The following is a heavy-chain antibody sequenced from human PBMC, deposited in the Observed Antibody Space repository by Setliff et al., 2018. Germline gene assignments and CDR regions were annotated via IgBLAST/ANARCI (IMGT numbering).Heavy chain of an antibody. Sequence: SETLSLTCTVSGASIDSGSHYWSWIRQPAGRGLEWIGRIYTSGTTNYSPSLKSRVSISSDTSKNVISLKLNSVTAADTAVYFCAREYVVISFVRNTHSHYGMDVWGQGTTVTVSS. CDR2: IYTSGTT. J-gene: IGHJ6*02. CDR1: GASIDSGSHY. V-gene: IGHV4-61*02. D-gene: IGHD2-21*01. CDR3: AREYVVISFVRNTHSHYGMDV.